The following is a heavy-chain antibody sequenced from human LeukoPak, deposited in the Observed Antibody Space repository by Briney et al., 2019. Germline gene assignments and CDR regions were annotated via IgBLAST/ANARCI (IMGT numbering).Heavy chain of an antibody. CDR1: GFTFSGNW. J-gene: IGHJ6*03. V-gene: IGHV3-30*02. Sequence: PGGSLRLSCEASGFTFSGNWMSWVRQAPGKGLEWVAFIRYDGSNKYYTDSVKGRFTISRDNSKNTLYLQMNSLRAEDTAVYYCAKGSETIVATIVGHMDVWGKGTTVTVSS. CDR3: AKGSETIVATIVGHMDV. CDR2: IRYDGSNK. D-gene: IGHD5-12*01.